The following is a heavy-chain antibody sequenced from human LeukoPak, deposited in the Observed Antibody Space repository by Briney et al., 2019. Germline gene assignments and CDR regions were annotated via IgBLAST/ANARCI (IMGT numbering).Heavy chain of an antibody. CDR1: GVTLSRYA. D-gene: IGHD3-22*01. CDR3: ARGNVGYDTSGYYHY. V-gene: IGHV3-30*11. J-gene: IGHJ4*02. Sequence: SLRLSSAPSGVTLSRYAMHGGCQAPRKRGGWGAVISYDRSNKYYAHSVKGRVTISRDNSKNTLHLQMNSLIAEDTAVYYCARGNVGYDTSGYYHYWGQATLVTVSS. CDR2: ISYDRSNK.